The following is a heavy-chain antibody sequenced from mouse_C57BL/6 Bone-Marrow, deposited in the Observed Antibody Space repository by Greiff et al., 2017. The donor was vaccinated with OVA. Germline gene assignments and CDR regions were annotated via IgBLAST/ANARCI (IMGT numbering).Heavy chain of an antibody. CDR2: ITPSSGYT. CDR3: AREGAYGYGFAY. CDR1: GYTFTSYW. J-gene: IGHJ3*01. D-gene: IGHD2-2*01. Sequence: QVHVKQSGAELAKPGASVKLSCKASGYTFTSYWMHWVKQRPGQGLEWLGYITPSSGYTKYNQKFKDKATLTADKSSSTAYMQLSSLTYEDTAVYYCAREGAYGYGFAYGGQGTLVTVSA. V-gene: IGHV1-7*01.